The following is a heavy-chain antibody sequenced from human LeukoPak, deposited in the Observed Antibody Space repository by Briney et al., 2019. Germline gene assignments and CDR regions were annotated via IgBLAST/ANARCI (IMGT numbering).Heavy chain of an antibody. J-gene: IGHJ4*02. Sequence: GGSLRLSCAASGFTFSSYAMSWVRQAPGKGLEWVSAISGSGGSTYCADSVKGRFTISRDNSKNTLYLQMNSLRAEDTAVYYCAKDPNTYSGSYPENFDYWGQGTLVTVSS. CDR3: AKDPNTYSGSYPENFDY. V-gene: IGHV3-23*01. CDR1: GFTFSSYA. CDR2: ISGSGGST. D-gene: IGHD1-26*01.